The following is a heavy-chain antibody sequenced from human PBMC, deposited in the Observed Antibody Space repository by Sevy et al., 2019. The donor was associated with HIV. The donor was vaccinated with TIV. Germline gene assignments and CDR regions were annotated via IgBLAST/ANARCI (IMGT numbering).Heavy chain of an antibody. J-gene: IGHJ4*02. CDR1: GFTLSNYD. V-gene: IGHV3-30*02. D-gene: IGHD5-12*01. Sequence: GGSLRLSCIESGFTLSNYDIHWVRQAAGKGVEWVAFIQYDGSIQYYADSVKGRFTISRDNSKNTLYLQMNSLRPEDTAIYYCAKRGSKSGYALGYWGQGTLVTVSS. CDR2: IQYDGSIQ. CDR3: AKRGSKSGYALGY.